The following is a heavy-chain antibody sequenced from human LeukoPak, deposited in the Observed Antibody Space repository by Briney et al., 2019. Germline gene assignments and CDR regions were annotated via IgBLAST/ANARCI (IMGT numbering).Heavy chain of an antibody. CDR2: FYHSGST. CDR3: ARGKPSYGSGTYYRPLEPNYMDV. CDR1: GYSISSGYY. J-gene: IGHJ6*03. D-gene: IGHD3-10*01. Sequence: SETLSLTCTVSGYSISSGYYWGWIRQPPGKGLEWVGSFYHSGSTYYNPSLKSRVTISVDTSKNQFSLKLRSVTAADTAVYYCARGKPSYGSGTYYRPLEPNYMDVWGKGTTVTVSS. V-gene: IGHV4-38-2*02.